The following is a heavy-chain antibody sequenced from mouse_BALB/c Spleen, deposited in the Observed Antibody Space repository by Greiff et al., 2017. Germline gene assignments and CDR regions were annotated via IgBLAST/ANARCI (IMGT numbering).Heavy chain of an antibody. CDR1: GYTFSSYW. V-gene: IGHV1-9*01. CDR3: ARGGDGYYGAMDY. D-gene: IGHD2-3*01. Sequence: VQRVESGAELMKPGASVKISCKATGYTFSSYWIEWVKQRPGHGLEWIGEILPGSGSTNYNEKFKGKATFTADTSSNTAYMQLSSLTSEDSAVYYCARGGDGYYGAMDYWGQGTSVTVSS. CDR2: ILPGSGST. J-gene: IGHJ4*01.